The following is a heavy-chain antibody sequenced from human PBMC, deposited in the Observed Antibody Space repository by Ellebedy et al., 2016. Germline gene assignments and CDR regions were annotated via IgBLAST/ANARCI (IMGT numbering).Heavy chain of an antibody. CDR3: ARDYVPRNAFDI. CDR1: GFSISSGYH. V-gene: IGHV4-38-2*02. D-gene: IGHD3-16*01. Sequence: SETLSLTCSVSGFSISSGYHWGWIRQPPGKGLEWIGSISNGGNPHYNPSLKSRVTISVDKSKNQFSLKLSSVTAADTAVYYCARDYVPRNAFDIWGQGTMVTVSS. J-gene: IGHJ3*02. CDR2: ISNGGNP.